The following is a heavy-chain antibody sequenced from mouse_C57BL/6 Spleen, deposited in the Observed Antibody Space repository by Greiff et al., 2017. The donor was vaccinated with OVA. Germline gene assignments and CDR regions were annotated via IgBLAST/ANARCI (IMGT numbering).Heavy chain of an antibody. D-gene: IGHD1-1*01. CDR1: GYTFTGYW. J-gene: IGHJ4*01. V-gene: IGHV1-9*01. Sequence: VKLMESGAELMKPGASVKLSCKATGYTFTGYWIEWVKQRPGHGLEWIGEILPGSGSTNYNEKFKGKATFTVDTSSNTAYMQLSSLTTEDSAIYYCAALFTAVVPYYAMDYWGQGTSVTVSS. CDR3: AALFTAVVPYYAMDY. CDR2: ILPGSGST.